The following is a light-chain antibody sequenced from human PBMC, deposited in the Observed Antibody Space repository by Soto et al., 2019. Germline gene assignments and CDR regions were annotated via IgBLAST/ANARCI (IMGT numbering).Light chain of an antibody. Sequence: DVVMTQSPLYLPVTLGQPASISCRASQSPVSYDGNTYLNWFQQRPGQPPRRLIYKVSDRDSGVPDRFSGSGSGTHFTLRISRVEAEDVAVYYCMQGTQWPYSFGQGTKLAI. CDR2: KVS. V-gene: IGKV2-30*01. CDR1: QSPVSYDGNTY. J-gene: IGKJ2*03. CDR3: MQGTQWPYS.